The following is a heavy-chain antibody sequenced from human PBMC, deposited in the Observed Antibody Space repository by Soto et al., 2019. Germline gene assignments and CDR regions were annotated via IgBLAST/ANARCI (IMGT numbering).Heavy chain of an antibody. CDR3: ARERVNRFDP. J-gene: IGHJ5*02. D-gene: IGHD6-6*01. Sequence: ASVKVSCKASGYTFTSYDINWVRQATGQGLEWMGWMNPNSGNTGCAQKFQGRVTMTRNTSISTAYMELSSLRSEDTAVYYCARERVNRFDPWGQGTLVTVSS. CDR1: GYTFTSYD. V-gene: IGHV1-8*01. CDR2: MNPNSGNT.